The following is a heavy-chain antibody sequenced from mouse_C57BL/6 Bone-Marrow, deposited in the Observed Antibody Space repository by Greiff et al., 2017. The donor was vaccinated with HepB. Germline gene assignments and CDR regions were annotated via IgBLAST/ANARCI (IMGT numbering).Heavy chain of an antibody. CDR1: GFSLTSYG. V-gene: IGHV2-2*01. J-gene: IGHJ3*01. Sequence: VQLQESGPGLVQPSQRLSITCTVSGFSLTSYGVHWVRQSPGKGLEWLGVIWSGGSTDYNAAFISRLSISKDNSKSQVFFKMNSLQADDTAIYYCARMRGGYYPAWFAYWGQGTLVTVSA. D-gene: IGHD2-1*01. CDR2: IWSGGST. CDR3: ARMRGGYYPAWFAY.